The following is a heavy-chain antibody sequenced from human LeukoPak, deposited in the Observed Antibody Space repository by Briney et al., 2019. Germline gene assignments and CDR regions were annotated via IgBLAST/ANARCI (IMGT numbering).Heavy chain of an antibody. CDR3: ARDKYQYCSGGSCYYFDY. Sequence: GASVKVSCKASGGTFSSYAISWVRQAPGQGLEWMGWISAYNGNTNYAQKLQGRVTMTTDTSTSTAYMELRSLRSDDTAVYYCARDKYQYCSGGSCYYFDYWGQGTLVTVSS. CDR1: GGTFSSYA. J-gene: IGHJ4*02. V-gene: IGHV1-18*01. CDR2: ISAYNGNT. D-gene: IGHD2-15*01.